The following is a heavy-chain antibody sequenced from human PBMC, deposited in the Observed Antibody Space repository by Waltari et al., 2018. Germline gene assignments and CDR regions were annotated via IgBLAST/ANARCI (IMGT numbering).Heavy chain of an antibody. CDR1: GFRFGSYG. Sequence: EVKLAASGGGLVQPGGSLRLSCAASGFRFGSYGMSWVRQAPGKGLEWVANINQDGSQKYYVDSVKGRFTISRDNAKNSLYLQMNSLRAEDTAVYYCAGWIHIAFEYWGQGTLVTVSS. D-gene: IGHD5-18*01. CDR3: AGWIHIAFEY. CDR2: INQDGSQK. J-gene: IGHJ4*02. V-gene: IGHV3-7*01.